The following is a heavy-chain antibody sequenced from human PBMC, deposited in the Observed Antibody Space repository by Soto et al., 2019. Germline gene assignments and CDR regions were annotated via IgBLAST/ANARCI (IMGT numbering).Heavy chain of an antibody. D-gene: IGHD3-22*01. V-gene: IGHV3-72*01. CDR2: SRNKANSYTT. Sequence: EVQLVESGGGLVQPGGSLRLSCAVSGFTFSDHYMDWVRQAPGKGLEWVGCSRNKANSYTTEYAASVKGRFTISRDDSKNSLYPQMNSLKSEDAAVYYCARLTWFPNGLMVVWGKGTTVTVSS. CDR1: GFTFSDHY. CDR3: ARLTWFPNGLMVV. J-gene: IGHJ6*03.